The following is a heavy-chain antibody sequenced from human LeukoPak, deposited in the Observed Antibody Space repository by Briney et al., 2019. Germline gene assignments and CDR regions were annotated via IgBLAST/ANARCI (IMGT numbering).Heavy chain of an antibody. J-gene: IGHJ4*02. D-gene: IGHD6-13*01. CDR1: GFTFSAYE. Sequence: GGSLRLSCAASGFTFSAYEMNWVRQAPGKGLEWLAYITSDNTVHYADSVKGRFTISRDNTKNSLYLQMNSLRAEDTATYYCARDGTPMAATGWVYFDQWGQGTLVTVS. CDR3: ARDGTPMAATGWVYFDQ. V-gene: IGHV3-48*03. CDR2: ITSDNTV.